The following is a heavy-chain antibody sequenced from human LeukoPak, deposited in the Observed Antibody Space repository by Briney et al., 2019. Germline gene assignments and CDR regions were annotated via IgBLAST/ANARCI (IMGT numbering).Heavy chain of an antibody. D-gene: IGHD3-9*01. V-gene: IGHV4-34*01. CDR3: ARGPGDWLPLDY. CDR1: GGSFSGYY. Sequence: PSETLSLTCAVYGGSFSGYYWSWIRQPPGKGLEWIGEINHSGSTNYNPSLKSRVTISVDTSKNQFSLKLSSVTAADTAVYYCARGPGDWLPLDYWGQGTLVTVSS. J-gene: IGHJ4*02. CDR2: INHSGST.